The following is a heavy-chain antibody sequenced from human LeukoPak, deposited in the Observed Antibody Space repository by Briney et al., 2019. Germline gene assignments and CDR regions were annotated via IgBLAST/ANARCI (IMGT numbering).Heavy chain of an antibody. Sequence: PGGSLRLSCAASGFTFSNAWMSWVRQAPGKGLEWVGRIKSKTDGGTTDYAAPVKGRFTISRDDSKNTLYLQMNSLKTEDTAVYYCTPRDLFGYFDWNHWGQGTLVTVSS. CDR1: GFTFSNAW. CDR3: TPRDLFGYFDWNH. V-gene: IGHV3-15*01. CDR2: IKSKTDGGTT. D-gene: IGHD3-9*01. J-gene: IGHJ5*02.